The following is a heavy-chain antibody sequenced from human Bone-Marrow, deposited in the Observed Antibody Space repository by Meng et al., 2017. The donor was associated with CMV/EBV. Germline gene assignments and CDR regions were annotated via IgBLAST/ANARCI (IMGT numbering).Heavy chain of an antibody. CDR2: ISAYNGNT. Sequence: ASVKVSCKASGYTFTSYGISWVRQAPGQGLEWMGWISAYNGNTNYAQKLQGRVTMTTDTSTSTAYMELRSLRSDDTAGYYCAAGDNRSGAVRWSAFDIWGQGTMVTVSS. D-gene: IGHD6-19*01. CDR3: AAGDNRSGAVRWSAFDI. CDR1: GYTFTSYG. V-gene: IGHV1-18*01. J-gene: IGHJ3*02.